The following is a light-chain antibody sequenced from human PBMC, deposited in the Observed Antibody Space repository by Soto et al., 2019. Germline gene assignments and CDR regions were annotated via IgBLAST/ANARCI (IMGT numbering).Light chain of an antibody. V-gene: IGKV3-20*01. CDR3: QQYGSSPLT. Sequence: EIVLTQSPDTLSLSPGERATLSCRASQSVSSNYLAWYQQKPGQAPRFLIYDASSRATGIPDRFSGSGSGTDFTLTISRRGPEHCAVYYCQQYGSSPLTFGGGTKVEIK. CDR1: QSVSSNY. CDR2: DAS. J-gene: IGKJ4*01.